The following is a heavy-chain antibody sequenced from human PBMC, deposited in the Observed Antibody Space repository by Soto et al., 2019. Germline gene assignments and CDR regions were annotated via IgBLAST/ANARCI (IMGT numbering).Heavy chain of an antibody. J-gene: IGHJ4*02. CDR2: ISAYNGDT. V-gene: IGHV1-18*01. D-gene: IGHD4-17*01. Sequence: QVQLVQSGAEVKKPGASVKVSCKASGYTFSSYGINWVRQAPGQGLEWMGRISAYNGDTKYAPKFQGRVTMTTDTSTSTANMELRSLRSADTAVYYCARMTGYGDYGAVYWGQGTLVTVSS. CDR3: ARMTGYGDYGAVY. CDR1: GYTFSSYG.